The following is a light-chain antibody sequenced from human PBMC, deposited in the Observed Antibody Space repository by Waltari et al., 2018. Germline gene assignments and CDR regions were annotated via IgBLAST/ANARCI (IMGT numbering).Light chain of an antibody. J-gene: IGKJ1*01. CDR3: LQLNSYPRT. V-gene: IGKV1-9*01. CDR2: RAS. CDR1: QDISSN. Sequence: DIHLTQSPSFLSASVGDRVTITCRASQDISSNLAWSQQKPGKAPKLLIYRASTLQSGVPSRFSGSESGTEFTLTISSLQSEDFATYACLQLNSYPRTFGQGTKVEVK.